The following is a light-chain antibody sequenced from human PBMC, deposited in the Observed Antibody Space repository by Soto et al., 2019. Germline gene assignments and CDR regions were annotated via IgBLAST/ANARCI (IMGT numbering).Light chain of an antibody. J-gene: IGLJ2*01. CDR3: QSYDSSLSGWV. CDR1: SASIGAGYD. Sequence: QSVLTQPASVSGAPGQRVTISCTGSSASIGAGYDVHWYQHLPVTAPKLLIYTNNIRPSGVPDRFSGSKSGTSASLAITGLHTEEESDYDCQSYDSSLSGWVFGGGTKLTVL. V-gene: IGLV1-40*01. CDR2: TNN.